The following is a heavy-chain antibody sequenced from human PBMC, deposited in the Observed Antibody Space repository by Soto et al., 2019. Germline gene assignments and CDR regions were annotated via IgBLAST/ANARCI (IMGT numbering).Heavy chain of an antibody. D-gene: IGHD6-19*01. CDR1: GYTFTSYA. CDR3: TSSAPPIHY. V-gene: IGHV1-3*01. CDR2: INAGNGNT. Sequence: QVQLVRSGAEVKKPGASVKVSCKASGYTFTSYAMHWVRQAPGQRLEWMGWINAGNGNTKQSQKFQGRVTITRDTSASTAYMELSSLRSEDTAVYYCTSSAPPIHYWGQAILVTVSS. J-gene: IGHJ4*02.